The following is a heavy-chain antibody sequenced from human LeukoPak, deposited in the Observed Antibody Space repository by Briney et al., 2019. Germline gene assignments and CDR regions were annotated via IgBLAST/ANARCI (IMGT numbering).Heavy chain of an antibody. J-gene: IGHJ6*03. CDR3: ARVRFGYDYNYYYYMDV. Sequence: GASVKVSCKASGYTFTSYGISWVRQAPGQGLEWMGWMNPNSGNTGYAQKFQGRVTITRNTSISTAYMELSSLRSEDTAVYYCARVRFGYDYNYYYYMDVWGKGTTVTVSS. CDR1: GYTFTSYG. V-gene: IGHV1-8*03. CDR2: MNPNSGNT. D-gene: IGHD5-12*01.